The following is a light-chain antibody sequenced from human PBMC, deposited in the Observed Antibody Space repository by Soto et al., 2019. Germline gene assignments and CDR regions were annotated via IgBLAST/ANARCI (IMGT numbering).Light chain of an antibody. Sequence: QPVLTQPASMSGSPGQSITISCTGTSSDVGGYNYVSWYQQHPGKAPRLMLYEVSNRPSRVSSRFSGSKSGNTASLTISGLQDEDEADYYCSSSTSSTVLFGGGTKLTVL. CDR1: SSDVGGYNY. V-gene: IGLV2-14*01. CDR2: EVS. CDR3: SSSTSSTVL. J-gene: IGLJ2*01.